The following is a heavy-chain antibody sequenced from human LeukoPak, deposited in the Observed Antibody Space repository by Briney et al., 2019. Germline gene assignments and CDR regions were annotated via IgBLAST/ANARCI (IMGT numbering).Heavy chain of an antibody. Sequence: SETLSLTCAVYGGSFSGYYWSWIRQPPGKGLEWIGEINHSGSTNYNPSLKSRVTMSVDTSKNQFSLKLSSVTAADTAVYYCARDRSIFGVVTSYYYGMDVWGQGTTVTVSS. CDR3: ARDRSIFGVVTSYYYGMDV. CDR2: INHSGST. D-gene: IGHD3-3*01. CDR1: GGSFSGYY. J-gene: IGHJ6*02. V-gene: IGHV4-34*01.